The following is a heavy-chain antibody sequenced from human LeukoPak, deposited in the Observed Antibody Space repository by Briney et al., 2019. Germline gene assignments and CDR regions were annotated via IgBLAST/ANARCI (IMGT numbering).Heavy chain of an antibody. CDR2: INHSGST. Sequence: SETLSLTCAVSGGSFSGYYWSWIRQPPGKGLEWIGEINHSGSTNYNPSLKSRVTISVDTSKNQFSLKLSSVTAADTAVYYCAAELLGYAERTDYWGQGTLVTVSS. V-gene: IGHV4-34*01. CDR3: AAELLGYAERTDY. D-gene: IGHD3-10*01. CDR1: GGSFSGYY. J-gene: IGHJ4*02.